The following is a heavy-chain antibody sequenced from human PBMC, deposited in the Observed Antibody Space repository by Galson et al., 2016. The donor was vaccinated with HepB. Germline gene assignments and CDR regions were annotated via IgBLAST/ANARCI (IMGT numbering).Heavy chain of an antibody. J-gene: IGHJ4*02. V-gene: IGHV3-23*01. CDR2: ISGSGGNT. D-gene: IGHD3-10*01. Sequence: SLRLSCAASGLTFSSYAMSWVRQAPGKGLEWVSFISGSGGNTNSADSVKGRFTVSRDNSKNTLYLQVNSLRADDTAVYYCATLVGSYSHFEYWGQGTLVTVSS. CDR3: ATLVGSYSHFEY. CDR1: GLTFSSYA.